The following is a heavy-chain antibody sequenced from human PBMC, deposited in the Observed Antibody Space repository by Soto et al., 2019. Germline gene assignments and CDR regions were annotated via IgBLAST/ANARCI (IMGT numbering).Heavy chain of an antibody. CDR2: ISSTGGST. J-gene: IGHJ4*02. V-gene: IGHV3-64D*08. CDR3: LKPYDS. CDR1: GFTFDDYA. Sequence: GGSLRLSCAASGFTFDDYAMHWVRQAPGKGLEYVSAISSTGGSTDYADSVTGRFTISRDNSKNTLYLQMSSLRAEDTAVYYCLKPYDSWGQGALVTVSS.